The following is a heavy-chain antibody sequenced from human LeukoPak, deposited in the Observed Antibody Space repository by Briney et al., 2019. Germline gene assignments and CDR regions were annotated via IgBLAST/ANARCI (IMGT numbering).Heavy chain of an antibody. V-gene: IGHV3-64*01. D-gene: IGHD3/OR15-3a*01. J-gene: IGHJ4*02. CDR3: ARVSVGPDFDY. CDR1: GFSFITYA. Sequence: PGGSLRLSCAASGFSFITYAMHWVRQAPGKGLEYVSAISSNGGSTYYANSVKGRFTISRDNSKNTLYLQMGSLRAEDMAVYYCARVSVGPDFDYWGQGTLVTVSP. CDR2: ISSNGGST.